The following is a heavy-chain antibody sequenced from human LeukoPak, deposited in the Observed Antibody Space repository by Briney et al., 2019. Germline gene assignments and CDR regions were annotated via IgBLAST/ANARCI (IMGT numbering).Heavy chain of an antibody. CDR3: ARYYDSSGYYSLQAFDI. Sequence: GESLQISCKGSGYIFTSYWIGWVRQMPGKGLEWMGIIYPGDSDTRYSPSFQGQVTMLADKSISTAYLQWSSLKASDTAMYYCARYYDSSGYYSLQAFDIWGQGTMVTVSS. CDR2: IYPGDSDT. CDR1: GYIFTSYW. V-gene: IGHV5-51*01. J-gene: IGHJ3*02. D-gene: IGHD3-22*01.